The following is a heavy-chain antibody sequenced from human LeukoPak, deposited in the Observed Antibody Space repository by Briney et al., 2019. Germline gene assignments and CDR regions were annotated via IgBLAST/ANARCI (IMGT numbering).Heavy chain of an antibody. J-gene: IGHJ6*03. CDR3: AREPLSRDCSSTSCYPYYYYYMDV. Sequence: SETLSLTCTVSGGSISSGSYYWSWIRQPAGKGLEWIGRIYTSGSTNYNPSLKSRVTISVDTSKNQFSLKLSSVTAADTAVYYCAREPLSRDCSSTSCYPYYYYYMDVWGKGTTVTVSS. V-gene: IGHV4-61*02. CDR2: IYTSGST. CDR1: GGSISSGSYY. D-gene: IGHD2-2*01.